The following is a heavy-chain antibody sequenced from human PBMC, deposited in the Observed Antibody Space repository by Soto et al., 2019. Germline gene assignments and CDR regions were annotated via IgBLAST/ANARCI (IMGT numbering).Heavy chain of an antibody. CDR1: GGSISSSSYY. J-gene: IGHJ5*02. V-gene: IGHV4-39*01. CDR3: ARPYCSGGSCYRNVNWFDP. D-gene: IGHD2-15*01. CDR2: IYYSGST. Sequence: SETLSLTCTASGGSISSSSYYWGWIRQPPGKGLEWIGSIYYSGSTYYNPSLKSRVTISVDTSKNQFSLKLSSVTAADTAVYYCARPYCSGGSCYRNVNWFDPWGQGTLVTVSS.